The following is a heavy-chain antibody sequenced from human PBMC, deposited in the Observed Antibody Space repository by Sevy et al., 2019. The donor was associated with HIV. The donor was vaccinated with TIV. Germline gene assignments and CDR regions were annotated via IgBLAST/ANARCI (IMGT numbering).Heavy chain of an antibody. J-gene: IGHJ4*02. CDR2: IWFDGSNE. Sequence: GGSLRLSCAVSGFTFSSYWMSWVRQAPGKGLEWLAVIWFDGSNEYYAHSVKGRFTISRDIAKNTLHLQMNSLRAEDTAVYYCARDLEFYDYGDYGPAFNPDYWGRGTLVTVSS. CDR3: ARDLEFYDYGDYGPAFNPDY. D-gene: IGHD4-17*01. V-gene: IGHV3-33*08. CDR1: GFTFSSYW.